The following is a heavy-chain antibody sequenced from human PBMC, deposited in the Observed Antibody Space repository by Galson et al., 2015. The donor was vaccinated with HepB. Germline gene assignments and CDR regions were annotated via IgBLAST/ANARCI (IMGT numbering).Heavy chain of an antibody. CDR1: GYTFTSYG. Sequence: SVKVSCKASGYTFTSYGISWVRQAPGQGLEWMGWISAYNGNTNYAQKLQGRVTMTTDTSTSTAYMELRSLRSDDTAVYYCARDWIEDYVWGSYRPLVDGGAFDIWGQGTMVTVSS. D-gene: IGHD3-16*02. V-gene: IGHV1-18*01. J-gene: IGHJ3*02. CDR2: ISAYNGNT. CDR3: ARDWIEDYVWGSYRPLVDGGAFDI.